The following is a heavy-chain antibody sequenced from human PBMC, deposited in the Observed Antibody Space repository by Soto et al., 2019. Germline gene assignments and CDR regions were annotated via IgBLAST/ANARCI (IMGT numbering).Heavy chain of an antibody. CDR2: INHSGST. J-gene: IGHJ6*02. CDR3: ARAATYYYYGMDV. CDR1: GGSLSGYY. V-gene: IGHV4-34*01. Sequence: PSETLSLTCAVYGGSLSGYYWSWIRQPPGKGLEWIGEINHSGSTNYNPSLKSRVTISVDTSKNQFSLKLSSVTAADTAVYYCARAATYYYYGMDVWGQGTTVTVS. D-gene: IGHD2-15*01.